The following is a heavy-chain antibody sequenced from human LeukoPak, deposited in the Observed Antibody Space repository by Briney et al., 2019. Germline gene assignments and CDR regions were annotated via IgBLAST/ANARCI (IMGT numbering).Heavy chain of an antibody. Sequence: ASVKVSCKASGGTFSSYAISWVRQAPGQGLEWMGGIIPIFGTANYAQKFQGRVTITADESTSTAYMELSSLRSEDTAVYYCAVFSKTQSGYNLWGQGTLVTVSS. V-gene: IGHV1-69*13. J-gene: IGHJ4*02. CDR2: IIPIFGTA. CDR1: GGTFSSYA. D-gene: IGHD5-18*01. CDR3: AVFSKTQSGYNL.